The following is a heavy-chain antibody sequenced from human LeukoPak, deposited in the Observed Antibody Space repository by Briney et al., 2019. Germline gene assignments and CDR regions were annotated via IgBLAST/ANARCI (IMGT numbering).Heavy chain of an antibody. D-gene: IGHD4-23*01. CDR2: VSGNGRTT. J-gene: IGHJ4*02. CDR1: GFTFNHYA. Sequence: AGGSLRLSCAASGFTFNHYAMSWVRQAPGKGLEWVSTVSGNGRTTYYADSVKGRFTISRDNSKNTLYLQMNSLRAEDTAVYSCAKEFPTSVVTHPFDYWGQGTLVTVSS. V-gene: IGHV3-23*01. CDR3: AKEFPTSVVTHPFDY.